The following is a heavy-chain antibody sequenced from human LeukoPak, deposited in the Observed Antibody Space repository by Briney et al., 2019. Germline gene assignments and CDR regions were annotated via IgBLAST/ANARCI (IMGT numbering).Heavy chain of an antibody. CDR1: GYTFNNYG. CDR2: FDPEDGET. CDR3: ATHLGHKRKGAFDI. Sequence: GASVKVSCKASGYTFNNYGISWVRQAPGKGLEWMGGFDPEDGETIYAQKFQGRVTMTEDTSTDTAYMELSSLRSEDTAVYYCATHLGHKRKGAFDIWGQGTMVTVSS. J-gene: IGHJ3*02. D-gene: IGHD1-14*01. V-gene: IGHV1-24*01.